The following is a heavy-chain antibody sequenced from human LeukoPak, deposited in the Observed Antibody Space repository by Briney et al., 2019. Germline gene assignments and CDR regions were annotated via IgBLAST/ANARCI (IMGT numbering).Heavy chain of an antibody. Sequence: PSETLSLTCTVSGGSISSGSYYWSWIRQPAGKGLEWIGRIYTSGSTNYNPSLKSRVTISVDTSKNQFSLKLSSVTAADTAVYYCARLWFGEVPPLYYYYYMDVWGKGTTVTVSS. CDR1: GGSISSGSYY. J-gene: IGHJ6*03. D-gene: IGHD3-10*01. CDR2: IYTSGST. V-gene: IGHV4-61*02. CDR3: ARLWFGEVPPLYYYYYMDV.